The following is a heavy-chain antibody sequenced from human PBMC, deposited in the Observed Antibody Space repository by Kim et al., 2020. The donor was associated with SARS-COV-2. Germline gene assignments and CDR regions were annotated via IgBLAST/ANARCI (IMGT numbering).Heavy chain of an antibody. V-gene: IGHV4-39*01. CDR3: ARLVGANRVFAY. CDR1: GGSISSSSYY. J-gene: IGHJ4*02. D-gene: IGHD1-26*01. Sequence: SETLSLTCTVSGGSISSSSYYWGWIRQPPGKGLEWIGSIYYSGSTYYNPSLKSRVTISVDTSKNQFSLKLSSVTAADTAVYYCARLVGANRVFAYWGQGTLVTVSS. CDR2: IYYSGST.